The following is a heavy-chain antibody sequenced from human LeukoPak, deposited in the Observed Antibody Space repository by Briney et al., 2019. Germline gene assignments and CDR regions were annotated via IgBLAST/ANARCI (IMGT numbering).Heavy chain of an antibody. V-gene: IGHV1-69*05. CDR1: GGTFSSYA. J-gene: IGHJ5*02. D-gene: IGHD6-13*01. CDR3: ARDRQQLVLGWFDP. CDR2: IIPIFGTA. Sequence: SVKVSCKASGGTFSSYAISWVRQAPGQGLEWMGGIIPIFGTANYAQKFQGRVTITTDESTSTAYMELRSLRSDDTAVYYCARDRQQLVLGWFDPWGQGTLVTVSS.